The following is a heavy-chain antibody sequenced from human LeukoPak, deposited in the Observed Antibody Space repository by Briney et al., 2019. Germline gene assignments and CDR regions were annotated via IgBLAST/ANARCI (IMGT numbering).Heavy chain of an antibody. CDR1: GFTFSSYE. J-gene: IGHJ3*02. V-gene: IGHV3-48*03. Sequence: PGGSLRLSCAASGFTFSSYEMNWVRQAPGKGLEWVSYISSSGSSIYYADSVKGRFTISRDNAKNTLYLQMNSLRAEDTAVYYCARDASALVGATRSRAFDIWGQGTMVTVSS. CDR3: ARDASALVGATRSRAFDI. CDR2: ISSSGSSI. D-gene: IGHD1-26*01.